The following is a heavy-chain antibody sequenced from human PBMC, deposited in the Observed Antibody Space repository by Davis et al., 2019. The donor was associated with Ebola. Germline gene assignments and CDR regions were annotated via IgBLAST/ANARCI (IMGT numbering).Heavy chain of an antibody. CDR1: DGSISSGRDY. CDR3: ARVFGSGSFDY. D-gene: IGHD3-10*01. CDR2: IYYSGNTYYSGST. J-gene: IGHJ4*02. V-gene: IGHV4-39*01. Sequence: GSLRLSCTVSDGSISSGRDYWGWIRQPPGKGLEWIGTIYYSGNTYYSGSTHYNPSLNSRVTVSVDTSKNQFSLKLRSVTAADTAVYYCARVFGSGSFDYWGQGTLVTVSS.